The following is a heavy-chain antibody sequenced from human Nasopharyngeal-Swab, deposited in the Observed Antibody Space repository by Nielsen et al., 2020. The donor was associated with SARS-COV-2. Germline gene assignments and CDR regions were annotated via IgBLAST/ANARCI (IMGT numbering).Heavy chain of an antibody. CDR3: TRAREYYYDSSGPMGTDY. Sequence: GESLKISCTASGFTSGDYAMSWVRQAPGKGLEWVGFIRSKAYGGTTEYAASVKGRFTISRDDSKSIAYLQMNSLKTEDTAVYYCTRAREYYYDSSGPMGTDYWGQGTLVTVSS. CDR2: IRSKAYGGTT. CDR1: GFTSGDYA. D-gene: IGHD3-22*01. V-gene: IGHV3-49*04. J-gene: IGHJ4*02.